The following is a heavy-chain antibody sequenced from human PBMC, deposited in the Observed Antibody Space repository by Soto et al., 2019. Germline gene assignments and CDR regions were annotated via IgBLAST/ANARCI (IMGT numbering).Heavy chain of an antibody. V-gene: IGHV1-18*01. J-gene: IGHJ4*02. CDR2: ISAYNGNT. CDR3: ASDVPKITIFGVAPGEY. D-gene: IGHD3-3*01. Sequence: ASVKVSCKASGYTFTKYGITWVRQAPGHGLEWMGWISAYNGNTNYAQKFQGRVTMTTDTSTSTAYMELRSLRSDDTAMYYCASDVPKITIFGVAPGEYWGQGTRVTVSS. CDR1: GYTFTKYG.